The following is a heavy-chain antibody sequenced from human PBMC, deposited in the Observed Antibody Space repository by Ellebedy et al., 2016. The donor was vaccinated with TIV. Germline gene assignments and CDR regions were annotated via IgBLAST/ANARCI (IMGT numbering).Heavy chain of an antibody. CDR2: IYPGDSDT. D-gene: IGHD3-22*01. CDR3: ARQYRSDRRAYYYDSSGYYAY. V-gene: IGHV5-51*01. J-gene: IGHJ4*02. Sequence: GESLKISCKGSGYSFTSYWNGWVRQMPGKGLEWMGIIYPGDSDTRYSPSFQGQVTISADKSISTAYLQWSSLKASDTAMYYCARQYRSDRRAYYYDSSGYYAYWGQGTLVTVSS. CDR1: GYSFTSYW.